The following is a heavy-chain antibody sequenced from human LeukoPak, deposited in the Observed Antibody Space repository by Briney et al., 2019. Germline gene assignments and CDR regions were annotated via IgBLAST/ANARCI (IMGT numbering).Heavy chain of an antibody. V-gene: IGHV4-39*07. J-gene: IGHJ4*02. Sequence: SETLSLTCTVSGGSISSSSYYWGWIRQPPGKGLEWIGSIYYSGSTNYNPSLKSRVTISVDTSKNQLSLKLSSVTAADTAVYYCAINYYDSSGYYNWGQGTLVTVSS. CDR2: IYYSGST. CDR3: AINYYDSSGYYN. CDR1: GGSISSSSYY. D-gene: IGHD3-22*01.